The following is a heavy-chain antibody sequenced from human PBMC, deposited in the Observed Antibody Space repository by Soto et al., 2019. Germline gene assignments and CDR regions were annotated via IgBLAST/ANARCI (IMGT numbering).Heavy chain of an antibody. D-gene: IGHD6-19*01. CDR2: VSGSGGIT. CDR1: GFTFRTYA. V-gene: IGHV3-23*01. Sequence: PVGSLRLSCAASGFTFRTYAMSWVRQAPGKGLEWVSTVSGSGGITYFADSVKGRFIISRDNTKNALYLQLNSLRAEDTAVYYCAKDRRQGAVAGTSEFDYWDQRTLVTVSS. J-gene: IGHJ4*02. CDR3: AKDRRQGAVAGTSEFDY.